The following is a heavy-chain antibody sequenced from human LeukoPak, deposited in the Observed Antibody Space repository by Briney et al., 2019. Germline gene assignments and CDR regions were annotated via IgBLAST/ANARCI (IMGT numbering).Heavy chain of an antibody. CDR3: ARDLNLEWLYGNWFDP. D-gene: IGHD3-3*01. Sequence: PGGSLRLSCAASGFTFDDYGMSWVRQAPGKGLEWVSGINWNGGSTGCADSVKGRFTISRDNAKNSLYLQMNSLRAEDTALYYCARDLNLEWLYGNWFDPWGQGTLVTVSS. CDR1: GFTFDDYG. V-gene: IGHV3-20*04. CDR2: INWNGGST. J-gene: IGHJ5*02.